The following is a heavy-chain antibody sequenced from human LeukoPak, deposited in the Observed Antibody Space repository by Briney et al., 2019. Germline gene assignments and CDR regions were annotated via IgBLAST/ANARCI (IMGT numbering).Heavy chain of an antibody. Sequence: PSETLSLTCTVSGDSIGSSNYLWGCIRQSPGKGLEWIGSISPSGSTFYNPSLKTRVTVSLDTSRNQFSLKLTSVTAADTAVYYCARWVGNRNWFDPWGQGTLVTVSS. V-gene: IGHV4-39*07. D-gene: IGHD1-26*01. CDR2: ISPSGST. CDR3: ARWVGNRNWFDP. J-gene: IGHJ5*02. CDR1: GDSIGSSNYL.